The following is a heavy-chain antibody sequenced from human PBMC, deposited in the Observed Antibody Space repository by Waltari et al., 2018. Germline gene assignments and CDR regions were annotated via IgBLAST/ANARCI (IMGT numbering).Heavy chain of an antibody. D-gene: IGHD6-13*01. V-gene: IGHV1-69*10. CDR1: GGTFSSYA. CDR2: IIPILGIA. J-gene: IGHJ4*02. Sequence: QVQLVQSGAEVKKPGSSVKVSCKASGGTFSSYAISWVRQAPGQGLEWMGGIIPILGIANYAQKFQGRVTITADKSTSTAYMELSSLRSEDTAVYYCAGWRDDIADYYFDYWGQGTLVTVSS. CDR3: AGWRDDIADYYFDY.